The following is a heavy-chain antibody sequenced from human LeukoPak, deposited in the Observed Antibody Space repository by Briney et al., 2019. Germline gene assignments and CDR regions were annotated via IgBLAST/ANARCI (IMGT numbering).Heavy chain of an antibody. CDR2: ISSSSSYI. CDR1: GFTFSSYS. Sequence: GGSLRLSCAASGFTFSSYSMNWVRQAPGKGLEWVSSISSSSSYIYYADSVKGRFTISRDNAKNSLYLQMNSLRAEDTAVYYCARASILRFLEWSSPSNYYYYYYMDVWGKGTTVTVSS. J-gene: IGHJ6*03. CDR3: ARASILRFLEWSSPSNYYYYYYMDV. V-gene: IGHV3-21*01. D-gene: IGHD3-3*01.